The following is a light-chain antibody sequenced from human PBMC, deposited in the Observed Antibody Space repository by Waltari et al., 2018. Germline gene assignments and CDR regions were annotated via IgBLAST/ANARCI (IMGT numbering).Light chain of an antibody. CDR1: SSDVGGHTY. CDR2: EVN. J-gene: IGLJ2*01. CDR3: SSYVDSNNIL. Sequence: QSALTQPPSASGSPGQSVTISCTGVSSDVGGHTYVSWYQQHPGKAPKVMIYEVNNRPSGVPDRFSGSKSGNTASLTVSGLQGEDEASYYCSSYVDSNNILFGGGTKLTVL. V-gene: IGLV2-8*01.